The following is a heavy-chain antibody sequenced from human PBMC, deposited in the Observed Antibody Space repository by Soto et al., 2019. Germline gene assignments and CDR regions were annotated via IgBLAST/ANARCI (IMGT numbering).Heavy chain of an antibody. V-gene: IGHV3-48*01. J-gene: IGHJ4*02. Sequence: EVQLVESGGGLVQPGGSLRLSCAASGFTFSSYNMTWVRQAPGKGLEWVSYISSSSTNIYYADSVRGRFTISRDNAKNSLYLQMNSLRAEDTAVYYCASRGIYGDYVGYWGQGTLVTVSS. CDR1: GFTFSSYN. D-gene: IGHD4-17*01. CDR2: ISSSSTNI. CDR3: ASRGIYGDYVGY.